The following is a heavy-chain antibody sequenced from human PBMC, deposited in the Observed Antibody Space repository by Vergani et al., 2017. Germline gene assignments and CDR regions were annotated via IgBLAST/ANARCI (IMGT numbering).Heavy chain of an antibody. CDR1: GYTFTSYA. CDR2: IHAGNGDT. CDR3: ARDAATATHFDH. Sequence: QVQLVQSGAEVKKPGASVTVSCKASGYTFTSYAIHWVRQAPEERLEWMGWIHAGNGDTKYPQKFQDRVTIASDTSANTVYMELSSLTSEDTAVYYCARDAATATHFDHWGQGTLVTVSS. V-gene: IGHV1-3*01. J-gene: IGHJ5*02. D-gene: IGHD5-18*01.